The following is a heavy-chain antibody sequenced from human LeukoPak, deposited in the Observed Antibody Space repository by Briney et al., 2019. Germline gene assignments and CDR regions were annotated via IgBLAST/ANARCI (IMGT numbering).Heavy chain of an antibody. CDR2: IYASGST. V-gene: IGHV4-59*10. Sequence: PSETLSLTCAVYGGSISSYYWSWIRQPAGKGLEWIGRIYASGSTNYNPSLKSRVTMSVDTSKNQFSLKLSSVTAADTAVYYCARSYDFWVFDYWGQGTLVTVSS. CDR1: GGSISSYY. D-gene: IGHD3-3*01. CDR3: ARSYDFWVFDY. J-gene: IGHJ4*02.